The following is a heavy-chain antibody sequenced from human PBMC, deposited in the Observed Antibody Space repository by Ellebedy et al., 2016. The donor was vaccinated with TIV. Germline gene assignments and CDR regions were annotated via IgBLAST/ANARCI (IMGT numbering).Heavy chain of an antibody. D-gene: IGHD5-12*01. Sequence: MPSETLSLTCTVSGGSISSYYWSWIRQPPGKGLEWIGYIYYSGSTNYNPSLKSRVTISVDTSKNQFSRKLSSVTAADTAVYYCAKRVGYDDWYFDLWGRGTLVTVSS. CDR3: AKRVGYDDWYFDL. J-gene: IGHJ2*01. V-gene: IGHV4-59*08. CDR1: GGSISSYY. CDR2: IYYSGST.